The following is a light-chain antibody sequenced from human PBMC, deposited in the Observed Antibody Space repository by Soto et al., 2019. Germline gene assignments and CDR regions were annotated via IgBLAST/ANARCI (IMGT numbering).Light chain of an antibody. CDR3: QQRSNWPLT. J-gene: IGKJ4*01. Sequence: EIVLTQSPGTLSLSPGERATLSCRASQSVSSSYLAWYQQKPAQAPRLLIYGASSRATGTPDRFSGSGSGTDFTLTISSLEPEDFAVYYCQQRSNWPLTFGGGTKVDIK. CDR1: QSVSSSY. V-gene: IGKV3D-20*02. CDR2: GAS.